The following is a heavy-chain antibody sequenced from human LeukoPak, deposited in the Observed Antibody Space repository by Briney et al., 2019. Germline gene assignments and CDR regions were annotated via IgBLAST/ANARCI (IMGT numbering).Heavy chain of an antibody. CDR1: GGSFSGYY. D-gene: IGHD2-15*01. Sequence: PSETLSLTCAVYGGSFSGYYWSWIRQPPGKGLEWIGEINHSGSTNYNPSLKSRVTIPVDTSKNQFSLKLSSVTAADTAVYYCARDSSRAGFDPWGQGTLVTVSS. V-gene: IGHV4-34*01. CDR2: INHSGST. J-gene: IGHJ5*02. CDR3: ARDSSRAGFDP.